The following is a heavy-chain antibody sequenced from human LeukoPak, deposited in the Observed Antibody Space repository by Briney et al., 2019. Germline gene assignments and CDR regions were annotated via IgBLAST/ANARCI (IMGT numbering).Heavy chain of an antibody. V-gene: IGHV3-74*01. CDR2: INTDGSST. D-gene: IGHD1-26*01. CDR3: AKAPHSGSYPNWFDP. J-gene: IGHJ5*02. CDR1: GFTFSIYW. Sequence: PGGSLRLSCAVSGFTFSIYWMHWVRHAPGKGLVWVSRINTDGSSTTYADSVKGRFTISRDNAKNSLYLQMNSLRAEDTALYYCAKAPHSGSYPNWFDPWGQGTLVTVSS.